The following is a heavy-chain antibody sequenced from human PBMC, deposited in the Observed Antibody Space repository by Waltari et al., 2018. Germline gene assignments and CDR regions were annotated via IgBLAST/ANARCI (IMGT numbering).Heavy chain of an antibody. Sequence: QLQLQESGQGLVKPSETLSLTCTVSGGSISSSSYYWGWIRQPPGKWLEWIGSIYYSGSTYHNPSLKSRVTISVDTSKNQFSLKLSSVTAADTAVYYCARMGRENWFDPWGQGTLVTVSS. CDR3: ARMGRENWFDP. J-gene: IGHJ5*02. CDR2: IYYSGST. V-gene: IGHV4-39*07. CDR1: GGSISSSSYY. D-gene: IGHD3-10*01.